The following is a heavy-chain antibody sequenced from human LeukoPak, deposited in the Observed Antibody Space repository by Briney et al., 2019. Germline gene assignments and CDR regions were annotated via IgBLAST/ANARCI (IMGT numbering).Heavy chain of an antibody. V-gene: IGHV1-69*13. CDR3: ARSLAAGTFDY. CDR1: GGTFTSYS. D-gene: IGHD6-13*01. Sequence: GASVKVSCKSSGGTFTSYSFSWVRQAPGQGLEYMGGIIPVFGTSNYAQKFQGRVTITADGSTNIIYMELSSLRSEDTAMYYCARSLAAGTFDYWGQGTRVTVSS. J-gene: IGHJ4*02. CDR2: IIPVFGTS.